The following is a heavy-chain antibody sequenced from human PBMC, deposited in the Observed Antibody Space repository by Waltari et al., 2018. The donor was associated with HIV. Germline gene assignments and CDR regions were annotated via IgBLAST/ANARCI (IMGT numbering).Heavy chain of an antibody. CDR2: IYTSGST. Sequence: QVQLQESGPGLVKPSQTLSLTCTVSGGSISRGSYYWSWIRQPAGQGLEWIGRIYTSGSTNYNPSLKSRVTISVDTSKNQFSLKLSSVTAADTAVYYCARDVPEDYGDPYYYYGMDVWGQGTTVTVSS. D-gene: IGHD4-17*01. CDR3: ARDVPEDYGDPYYYYGMDV. CDR1: GGSISRGSYY. V-gene: IGHV4-61*02. J-gene: IGHJ6*02.